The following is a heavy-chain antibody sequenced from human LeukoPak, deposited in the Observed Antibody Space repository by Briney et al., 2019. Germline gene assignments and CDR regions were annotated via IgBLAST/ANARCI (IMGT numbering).Heavy chain of an antibody. CDR2: INPNSGST. CDR1: GDTFSAYY. V-gene: IGHV1-2*02. D-gene: IGHD4-17*01. CDR3: ARDPQIVYGDFHMDV. Sequence: ASVKVSCKASGDTFSAYYIHWVRQAPGQGLEWMGWINPNSGSTNYAQRFQGRVTMTSDTSISTVYMDLNGLRSDDTAIYYCARDPQIVYGDFHMDVWGKGTTVTVSS. J-gene: IGHJ6*03.